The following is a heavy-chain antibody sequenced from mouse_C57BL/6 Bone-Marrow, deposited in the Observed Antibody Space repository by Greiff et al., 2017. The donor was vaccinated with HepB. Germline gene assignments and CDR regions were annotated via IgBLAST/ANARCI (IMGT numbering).Heavy chain of an antibody. J-gene: IGHJ1*03. CDR2: IDPENGDT. CDR3: TTDTTVDWYFDV. Sequence: EVQLQQSGAELVRPGASVKLSCTASGFNIKDDYMHWVKQRPEQGLEWIGWIDPENGDTEYASKFQGKATITADTSSNTAYLQLSSLTSEDTAVYYCTTDTTVDWYFDVWGTGTTVTVSS. D-gene: IGHD1-1*01. V-gene: IGHV14-4*01. CDR1: GFNIKDDY.